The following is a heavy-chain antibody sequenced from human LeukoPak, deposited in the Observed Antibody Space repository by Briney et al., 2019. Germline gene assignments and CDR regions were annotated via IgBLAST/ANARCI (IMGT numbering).Heavy chain of an antibody. Sequence: GGSLRLSCAASGFTFSDYYMSWIRQAPGKGLEWVSYISSSGSTIYYADSVKGRLTISRDNAKNSLYLQMNSLRAEDTAVYYCARSPSGIAAAGPIDYWGQGTLVTVSS. CDR2: ISSSGSTI. J-gene: IGHJ4*02. V-gene: IGHV3-11*04. D-gene: IGHD6-13*01. CDR1: GFTFSDYY. CDR3: ARSPSGIAAAGPIDY.